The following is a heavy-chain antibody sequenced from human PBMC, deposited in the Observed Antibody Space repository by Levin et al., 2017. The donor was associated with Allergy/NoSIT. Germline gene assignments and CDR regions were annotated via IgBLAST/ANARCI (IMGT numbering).Heavy chain of an antibody. D-gene: IGHD7-27*01. CDR1: GFTFSSYG. V-gene: IGHV3-33*01. CDR2: IWYDGSNK. J-gene: IGHJ4*02. Sequence: GGSLRLSCAASGFTFSSYGMHWVRQAPGKGLEWVAVIWYDGSNKYYADSVKGRFTISRDNSKNTLYLQMNSLRAEDTAVYYCARAFWGAGTDYWGQGTLVTVSS. CDR3: ARAFWGAGTDY.